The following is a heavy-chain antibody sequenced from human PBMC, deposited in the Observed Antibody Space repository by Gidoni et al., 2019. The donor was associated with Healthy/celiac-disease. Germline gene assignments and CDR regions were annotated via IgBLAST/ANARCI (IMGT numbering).Heavy chain of an antibody. CDR3: ARGPGGGGSYWNFDY. CDR2: INHSGST. V-gene: IGHV4-34*01. Sequence: QVQLQQWGAGLLKPSETLSLTCAVYGGSFSGYYWSWIRQPPGKGLEWIGEINHSGSTNYNPSLKSRVTISVDTSKNQFSLKLSSVTAADTAVYYCARGPGGGGSYWNFDYWGQGTLVTVSS. D-gene: IGHD1-26*01. J-gene: IGHJ4*02. CDR1: GGSFSGYY.